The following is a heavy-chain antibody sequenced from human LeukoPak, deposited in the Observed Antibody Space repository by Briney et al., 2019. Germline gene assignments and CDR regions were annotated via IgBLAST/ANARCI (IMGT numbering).Heavy chain of an antibody. J-gene: IGHJ5*02. CDR1: GYTFTSYD. CDR2: MNPNSGNT. V-gene: IGHV1-8*03. D-gene: IGHD1-26*01. Sequence: ASVKVSCKASGYTFTSYDINWVRQAAGQGLEWVGWMNPNSGNTGYAQKFQARVTITRITSISTVYMELSSLRSEDTAVYYCARVAGLIVGATPHNRYNWFDPWGQGTLVTVSS. CDR3: ARVAGLIVGATPHNRYNWFDP.